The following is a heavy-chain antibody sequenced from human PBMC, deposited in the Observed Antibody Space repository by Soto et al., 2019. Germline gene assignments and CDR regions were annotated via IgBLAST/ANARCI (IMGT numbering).Heavy chain of an antibody. CDR3: ARRERAAGTDWWFDP. J-gene: IGHJ5*02. Sequence: SETLSLTCTVSGGSISSSSFHWGWIRQPPGKVLEWIGSIYSSGSTYYSPSLKSRVTISVDTSKNQFSLKLSSVTAADTAVYYCARRERAAGTDWWFDPWGQGTLVT. CDR1: GGSISSSSFH. CDR2: IYSSGST. V-gene: IGHV4-39*01. D-gene: IGHD6-13*01.